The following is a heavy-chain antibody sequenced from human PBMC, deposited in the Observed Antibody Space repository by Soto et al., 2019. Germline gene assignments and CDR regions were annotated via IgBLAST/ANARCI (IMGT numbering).Heavy chain of an antibody. CDR1: GYTFTGYY. CDR2: INPNSGGT. CDR3: ARVYSSSWYDYFDY. J-gene: IGHJ4*02. V-gene: IGHV1-2*04. D-gene: IGHD6-13*01. Sequence: QVQLVQSGAEVKKPGASVKVSCKASGYTFTGYYMHWVRQAPGQGLEWMGWINPNSGGTKYAQKFQGWVTMTRDTSISTAYMELSRLRSDDTAVYYCARVYSSSWYDYFDYWGQGTLVTVSS.